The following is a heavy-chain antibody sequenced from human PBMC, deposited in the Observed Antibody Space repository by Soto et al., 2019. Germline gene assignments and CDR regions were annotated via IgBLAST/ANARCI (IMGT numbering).Heavy chain of an antibody. J-gene: IGHJ2*01. D-gene: IGHD2-8*01. V-gene: IGHV4-30-2*01. CDR1: GGSISSGGYS. CDR2: IYHSGIT. CDR3: ARDQVYGWYFDL. Sequence: QLQLQESGSGLVKPSQTLSLTCAVSGGSISSGGYSWSWIRQPPGKSLECIGYIYHSGITYYNPSLKSRVTISVDRSKNQFSLKLSSVTAADTAVYYCARDQVYGWYFDLCGRGTLVTVSS.